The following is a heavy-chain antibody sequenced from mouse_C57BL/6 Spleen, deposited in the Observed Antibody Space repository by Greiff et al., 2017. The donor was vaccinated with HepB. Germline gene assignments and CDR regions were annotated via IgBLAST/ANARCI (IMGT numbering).Heavy chain of an antibody. CDR3: ARESTTVVDYYAMDD. CDR1: GYTFTSYW. D-gene: IGHD1-1*01. J-gene: IGHJ4*01. V-gene: IGHV1-64*01. CDR2: IHPNSGST. Sequence: QVQLQQPGAELVKPGASVKLSCTASGYTFTSYWMHWVKQRPGQGLEWIGMIHPNSGSTNYNEKFKSKATLTVDKSSSPAYMQRSSLTSEDSEVYYCARESTTVVDYYAMDDWGQGTSVTVSS.